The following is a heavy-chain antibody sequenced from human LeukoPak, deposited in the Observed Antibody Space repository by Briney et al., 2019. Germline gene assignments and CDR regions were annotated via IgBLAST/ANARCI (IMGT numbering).Heavy chain of an antibody. CDR3: ARDQGDCSGGSCSSDLDY. Sequence: ASVKVSCKASGYTFTTYAIHWVRQAPGQRLEWMGWVNPANGKTKYSQEFQGRLTITRNPYANTAYMELSSLRSEDMAVYYCARDQGDCSGGSCSSDLDYWGQGTLVTVSS. CDR1: GYTFTTYA. V-gene: IGHV1-3*03. J-gene: IGHJ4*02. D-gene: IGHD2-15*01. CDR2: VNPANGKT.